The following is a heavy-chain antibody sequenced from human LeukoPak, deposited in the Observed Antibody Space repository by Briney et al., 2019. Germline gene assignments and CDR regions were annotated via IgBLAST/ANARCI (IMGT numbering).Heavy chain of an antibody. D-gene: IGHD1-14*01. J-gene: IGHJ3*02. CDR2: IWYDGSNK. CDR1: GFTFSSYG. V-gene: IGHV3-33*01. Sequence: SGRSLRLSCAASGFTFSSYGMHWVRQAPGKGLEWVAAIWYDGSNKYYADSVKGRFTISRDNSKNTLYLQMNSLRAEDTAVYYCASDGTEDAFDIWGQGTMVTVSS. CDR3: ASDGTEDAFDI.